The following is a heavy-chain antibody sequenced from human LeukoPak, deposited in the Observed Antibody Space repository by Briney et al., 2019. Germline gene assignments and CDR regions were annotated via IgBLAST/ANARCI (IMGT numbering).Heavy chain of an antibody. CDR3: AKAGDLLDDIVDLY. CDR1: GFSFSSYP. D-gene: IGHD2-15*01. Sequence: GGSLRLSCTASGFSFSSYPMRWVRQAPGKGLEWVSSIGSSGHSTFYADSVKGRFTISRDNSKNTVFLQMNSLRAEDTAVYYCAKAGDLLDDIVDLYWGQGTLVTVSS. CDR2: IGSSGHST. V-gene: IGHV3-23*01. J-gene: IGHJ4*02.